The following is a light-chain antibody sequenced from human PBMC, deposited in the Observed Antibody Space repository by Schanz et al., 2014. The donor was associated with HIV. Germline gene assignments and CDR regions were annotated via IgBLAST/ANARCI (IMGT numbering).Light chain of an antibody. J-gene: IGLJ2*01. CDR2: DIT. CDR3: SSYTSSSTVV. Sequence: QSALTQPRSVSGSPGQSVTISCTGASGDVGIYNYVSWYQQPPGKAPKLLIYDITKRPSGVPDRFSGSKSGNTASLTVSGLQAEDEADYYCSSYTSSSTVVFGGGTKLTVL. V-gene: IGLV2-11*01. CDR1: SGDVGIYNY.